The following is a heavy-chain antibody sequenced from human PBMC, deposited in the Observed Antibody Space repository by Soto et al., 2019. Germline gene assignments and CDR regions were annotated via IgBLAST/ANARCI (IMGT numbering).Heavy chain of an antibody. J-gene: IGHJ6*02. CDR2: ISYDGSNK. V-gene: IGHV3-30*03. D-gene: IGHD3-3*01. Sequence: QVQLVESGGGVVQPGRSLRLSCAASGFTFSSYGMHWVRQAPGKGLEWVAVISYDGSNKYYADSVKGRFTISRDNSKNTLYLQMNSLRAEDTAVYYCARDRMGYYDFWSGYYLHYYYGMDVWGQGTTVTVSS. CDR3: ARDRMGYYDFWSGYYLHYYYGMDV. CDR1: GFTFSSYG.